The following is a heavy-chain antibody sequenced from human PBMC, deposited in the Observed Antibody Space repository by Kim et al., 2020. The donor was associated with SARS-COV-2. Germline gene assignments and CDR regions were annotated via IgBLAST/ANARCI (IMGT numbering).Heavy chain of an antibody. CDR3: ATDLAQWHTSRYCDGMDV. Sequence: GGSLRLSCAASGFTFRNYAIHWVRQAPGKGPEWVSVISYEGTNKYYADSVRGRFTISRDNSKNTLYLHMNSLRIDDTGLYYCATDLAQWHTSRYCDGMDVWGQGTPVTVSS. D-gene: IGHD6-19*01. CDR1: GFTFRNYA. V-gene: IGHV3-30*03. J-gene: IGHJ6*02. CDR2: ISYEGTNK.